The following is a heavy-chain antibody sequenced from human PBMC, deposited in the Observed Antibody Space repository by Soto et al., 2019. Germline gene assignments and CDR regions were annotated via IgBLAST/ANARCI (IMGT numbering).Heavy chain of an antibody. CDR1: GFTFSSHW. CDR3: ARETYYDFWSGHHPVDY. Sequence: PGGSLRLSCAASGFTFSSHWMSWVRQAPGKGLEWVANIKQDGSEKYYVDSAKGRFTISRDNAKNSLYLQMNSLRAEDTAVYYCARETYYDFWSGHHPVDYWGQGTLVTVSS. CDR2: IKQDGSEK. V-gene: IGHV3-7*01. J-gene: IGHJ4*02. D-gene: IGHD3-3*01.